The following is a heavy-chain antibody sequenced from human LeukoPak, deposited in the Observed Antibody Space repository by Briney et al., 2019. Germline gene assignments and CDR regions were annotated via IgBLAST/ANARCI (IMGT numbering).Heavy chain of an antibody. Sequence: PGGSLRLSCAASGFTFSNYLMHWVRQAPGKGLEWVTSTSYDGSNKNYADSVKGRFTISRDNPKNTLYLQMNSLRAEDTAVYYCARVGSGWSYNWFDPWGQGTLVTVSS. J-gene: IGHJ5*02. CDR2: TSYDGSNK. D-gene: IGHD6-19*01. CDR3: ARVGSGWSYNWFDP. CDR1: GFTFSNYL. V-gene: IGHV3-30*03.